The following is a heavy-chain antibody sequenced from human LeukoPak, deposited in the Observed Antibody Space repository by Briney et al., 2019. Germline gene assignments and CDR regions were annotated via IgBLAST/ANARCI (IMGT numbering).Heavy chain of an antibody. CDR2: INTYNGNT. CDR1: GYTFTTFG. J-gene: IGHJ4*01. V-gene: IGHV1-18*01. Sequence: EASVNVSCKASGYTFTTFGITWVRQAPGQGLEWMGWINTYNGNTNYAQNLQGRVTMTTDTSTSTAYMELRSLTSDDTAVYYCARLGSDCGGGNCYWGHGTLVTVSS. D-gene: IGHD2-15*01. CDR3: ARLGSDCGGGNCY.